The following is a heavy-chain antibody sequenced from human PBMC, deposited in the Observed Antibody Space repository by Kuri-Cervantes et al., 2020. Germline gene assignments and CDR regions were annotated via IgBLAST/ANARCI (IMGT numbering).Heavy chain of an antibody. CDR1: GYSFTNYG. D-gene: IGHD2-2*01. Sequence: ASVKVSCKASGYSFTNYGVSWVRQAPGQGLEWMGWISAYNGNTNYAQKLQGRVTMTTDTSTSTAYMELRSLRSDDTAVYYCARDDFVVVVVPAANRFDYWGQGTLVTVSS. CDR3: ARDDFVVVVVPAANRFDY. V-gene: IGHV1-18*01. CDR2: ISAYNGNT. J-gene: IGHJ4*02.